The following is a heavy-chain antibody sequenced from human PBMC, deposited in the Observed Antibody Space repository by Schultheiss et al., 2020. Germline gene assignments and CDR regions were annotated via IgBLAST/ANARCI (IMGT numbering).Heavy chain of an antibody. Sequence: WGSLRLSCAASGFTFSSYAMSWVRQAPGKGLEWVAVISYDGSNKYYADSVKGRFTISRDNSKNTLYLQMNSLRAEDTAVYYCAKDIGKRVLGYCSGGSCLQDAWGQGTLVTSPQ. D-gene: IGHD2-15*01. CDR3: AKDIGKRVLGYCSGGSCLQDA. CDR1: GFTFSSYA. CDR2: ISYDGSNK. J-gene: IGHJ5*02. V-gene: IGHV3-30*18.